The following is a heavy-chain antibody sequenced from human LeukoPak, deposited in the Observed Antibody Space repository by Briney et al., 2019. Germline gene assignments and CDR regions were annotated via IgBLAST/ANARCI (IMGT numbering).Heavy chain of an antibody. V-gene: IGHV3-49*03. CDR3: TRGLGYYYDSRFDY. D-gene: IGHD3-22*01. J-gene: IGHJ4*02. Sequence: GGSLRLSCTASGFTFCDYAMRWFRQAPGEGVGGGGFIRSKAYGGTTEYAASVKGRFTISRDDSKSIAYLQMNSLKTEDTAVYYCTRGLGYYYDSRFDYWGQGTLVTVSS. CDR2: IRSKAYGGTT. CDR1: GFTFCDYA.